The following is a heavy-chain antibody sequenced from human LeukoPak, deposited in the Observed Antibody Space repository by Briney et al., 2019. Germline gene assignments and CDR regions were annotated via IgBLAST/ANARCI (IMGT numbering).Heavy chain of an antibody. D-gene: IGHD6-13*01. J-gene: IGHJ4*02. Sequence: SETLSLTCTVSGGSISSSSHYWGWIRQPPGKGLEWIGSIYYSGSTYYNPSLKSRVTISVDTSKNQFSLKLSSVTAADTAVYYCARHKMGPRIAAAGTFDYWGQGTLVTVSS. CDR2: IYYSGST. CDR3: ARHKMGPRIAAAGTFDY. V-gene: IGHV4-39*01. CDR1: GGSISSSSHY.